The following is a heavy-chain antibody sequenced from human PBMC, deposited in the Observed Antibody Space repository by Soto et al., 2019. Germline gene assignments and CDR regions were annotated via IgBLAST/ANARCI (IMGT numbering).Heavy chain of an antibody. Sequence: QVQLVQSGAEVKKPGSSVKVSCKASGGTFSSYAIRWVRQAPGQGLEWMGGIIPIFGTANYAQKFQGRVTITADESTSTAYMELSSLRSEDTAVYYCARESPSTTVTSWAFDIWGQGTMVTVSS. J-gene: IGHJ3*02. CDR2: IIPIFGTA. V-gene: IGHV1-69*01. CDR1: GGTFSSYA. D-gene: IGHD4-17*01. CDR3: ARESPSTTVTSWAFDI.